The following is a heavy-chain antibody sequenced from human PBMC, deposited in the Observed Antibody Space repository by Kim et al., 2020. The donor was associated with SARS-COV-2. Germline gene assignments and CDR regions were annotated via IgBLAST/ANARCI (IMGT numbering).Heavy chain of an antibody. Sequence: KGRVTISRDNAQNSLYLQMNSLRAEDTAVYYCARGRKQWLTYSYYYGMDVWGQGTTVTVSS. CDR3: ARGRKQWLTYSYYYGMDV. J-gene: IGHJ6*02. D-gene: IGHD6-19*01. V-gene: IGHV3-20*03.